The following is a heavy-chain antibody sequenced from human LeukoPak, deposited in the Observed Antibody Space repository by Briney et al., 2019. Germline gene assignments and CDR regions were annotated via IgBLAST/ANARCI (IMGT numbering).Heavy chain of an antibody. V-gene: IGHV4-38-2*01. CDR2: VYQSGTT. CDR1: GFPISSGYY. Sequence: SGTLSLTCSVSGFPISSGYYWGWIRQSPGKGLEWIGSVYQSGTTHYNPSFQSRLTISVDTSKSQFSLKMSSVTAADTAIYYCARRRCSGGSCFPFDYWGQGSQVTVSS. CDR3: ARRRCSGGSCFPFDY. D-gene: IGHD2-15*01. J-gene: IGHJ4*02.